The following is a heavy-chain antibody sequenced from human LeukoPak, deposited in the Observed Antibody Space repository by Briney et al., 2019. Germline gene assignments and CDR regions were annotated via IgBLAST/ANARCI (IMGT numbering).Heavy chain of an antibody. J-gene: IGHJ4*02. CDR1: GFAFSTYA. Sequence: GGSLRLSCAASGFAFSTYAMNWVRQAPGKGLEWVSGISANGGSTYYGDSVKGRFTISRDNSKNMLFLQMNSLRAEDTALYYCAKIPGRIAADGTGWGQGTLVTVSS. V-gene: IGHV3-23*01. D-gene: IGHD6-13*01. CDR3: AKIPGRIAADGTG. CDR2: ISANGGST.